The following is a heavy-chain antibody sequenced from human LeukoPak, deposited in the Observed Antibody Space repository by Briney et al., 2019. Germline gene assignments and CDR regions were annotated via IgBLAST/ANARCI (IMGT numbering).Heavy chain of an antibody. D-gene: IGHD2-8*01. CDR3: ASLERYCTNGVCYGGY. CDR2: IYHSGST. Sequence: SETLSLTCTVSGYSISSGYYWGWIRPPPGKGLEWIGSIYHSGSTYYNPSLKSRVTISVDTSKNQFSLKLSSVTAADTALYYCASLERYCTNGVCYGGYWGQGTLVTVSS. V-gene: IGHV4-38-2*02. CDR1: GYSISSGYY. J-gene: IGHJ4*02.